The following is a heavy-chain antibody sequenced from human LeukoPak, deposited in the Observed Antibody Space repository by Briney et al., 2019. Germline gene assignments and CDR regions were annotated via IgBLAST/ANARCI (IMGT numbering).Heavy chain of an antibody. CDR2: INSDGSTT. CDR1: GFTFTSYW. Sequence: GGSLRLSCAASGFTFTSYWMHWVRQAPGEGLVWVSRINSDGSTTNYADYLKGRFTISRDNAKNTLYLQMNRLRAEDTAVYYCARRSSGSPPYYFDYWARGTLVTVSS. CDR3: ARRSSGSPPYYFDY. D-gene: IGHD1-26*01. V-gene: IGHV3-74*01. J-gene: IGHJ4*02.